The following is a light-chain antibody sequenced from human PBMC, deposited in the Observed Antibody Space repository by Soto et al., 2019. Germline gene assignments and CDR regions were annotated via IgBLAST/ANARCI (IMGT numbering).Light chain of an antibody. CDR2: GAS. V-gene: IGKV3-20*01. Sequence: EIVLTQSPGTLSLSPGDGATLSCRASQSVGGDLVWYQQKPGQTPRLLIYGASSKATGIPDRFSGRGSGTDFTLTISSLEPEDFAGYYCQQYSASPLTFGGGTKVEIK. CDR1: QSVGGD. CDR3: QQYSASPLT. J-gene: IGKJ4*01.